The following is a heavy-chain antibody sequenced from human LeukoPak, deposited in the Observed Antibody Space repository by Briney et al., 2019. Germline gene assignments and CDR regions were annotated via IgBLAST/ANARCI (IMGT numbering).Heavy chain of an antibody. CDR3: AGGARRQQPFDY. J-gene: IGHJ4*02. CDR1: GFTASSNY. CDR2: IYSGGST. V-gene: IGHV3-66*01. D-gene: IGHD6-13*01. Sequence: GGSLRLSCAASGFTASSNYMSWVRQAPGKGLEWVSAIYSGGSTYYADSVKGRFTISRDNSKNTLYLQMNSLRAEDTAVYYCAGGARRQQPFDYWGQGTLVTVSS.